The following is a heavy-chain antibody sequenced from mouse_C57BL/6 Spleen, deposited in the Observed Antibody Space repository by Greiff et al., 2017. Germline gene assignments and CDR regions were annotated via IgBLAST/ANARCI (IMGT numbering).Heavy chain of an antibody. V-gene: IGHV5-4*01. CDR1: GFTFSSYA. Sequence: EVQLQESGGGLVKPGGSLKLSCAASGFTFSSYAMSWVRQTPEKRLEWVATISDGGSYTYYPDNVKGRFTISRDNAKNNLYLQMSHLKSEDTAMYYCARVRLGAMDYWGQGTSVTVSS. J-gene: IGHJ4*01. CDR3: ARVRLGAMDY. CDR2: ISDGGSYT. D-gene: IGHD4-1*01.